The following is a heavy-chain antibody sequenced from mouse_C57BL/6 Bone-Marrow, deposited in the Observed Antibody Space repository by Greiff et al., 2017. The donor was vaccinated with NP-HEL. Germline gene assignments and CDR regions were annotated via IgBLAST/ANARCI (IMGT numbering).Heavy chain of an antibody. CDR3: ARPGSSDVWYFDF. V-gene: IGHV1-39*01. CDR1: GYSFTDYN. J-gene: IGHJ1*03. Sequence: VQLKESGPELVKPGASVKISCKASGYSFTDYNMNWVKQSNGQSLEWIGVINPNYGTTSYNQKFKGKATLTVDQSSSTAYMQLNSLTSEDSAVYYGARPGSSDVWYFDFWGTGTTVTVSS. D-gene: IGHD1-1*01. CDR2: INPNYGTT.